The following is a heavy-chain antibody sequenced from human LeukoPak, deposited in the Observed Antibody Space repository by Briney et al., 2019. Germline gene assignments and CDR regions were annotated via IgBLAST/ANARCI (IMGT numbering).Heavy chain of an antibody. Sequence: SVKVSCKASGFTFTSSAMQWVRQARGQRLEWRGWIVVGGGNTNYAQKFQERVTITRDMSTSTAYMYLSSLRSEDTAVYYCAADGSRTPELLDYWGQGTLVTVSS. CDR3: AADGSRTPELLDY. D-gene: IGHD3-10*01. CDR2: IVVGGGNT. CDR1: GFTFTSSA. J-gene: IGHJ4*02. V-gene: IGHV1-58*02.